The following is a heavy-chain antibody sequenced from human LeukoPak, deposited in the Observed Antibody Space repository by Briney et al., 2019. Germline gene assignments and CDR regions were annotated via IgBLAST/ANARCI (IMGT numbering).Heavy chain of an antibody. CDR2: IIPIFGTA. CDR1: GGTFSSYA. CDR3: ARVPSGGFWIGTADS. J-gene: IGHJ4*02. V-gene: IGHV1-69*06. Sequence: SVKVSCKASGGTFSSYAISWVRQAPGQGLEWMGGIIPIFGTANYAQKFQGRVTITADKSTSTAYMELSSLRSEDTAVYYCARVPSGGFWIGTADSWGQGTLVTVSS. D-gene: IGHD3-3*01.